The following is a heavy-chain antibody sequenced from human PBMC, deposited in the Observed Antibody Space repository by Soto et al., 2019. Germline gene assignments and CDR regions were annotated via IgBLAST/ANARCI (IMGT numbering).Heavy chain of an antibody. CDR3: AGTQAMVRGDLRLDP. D-gene: IGHD3-10*01. J-gene: IGHJ5*02. Sequence: QVQLVESGGGLVKPGGSLRLSCAASGFTFSDYYMSWFRQAPGKGLEWVSYFSGSRSYTNYADSVKGRFTIARGHAKNSLYLQINSTRTQDTAVYEGAGTQAMVRGDLRLDPWGQGTLVTVSS. V-gene: IGHV3-11*05. CDR1: GFTFSDYY. CDR2: FSGSRSYT.